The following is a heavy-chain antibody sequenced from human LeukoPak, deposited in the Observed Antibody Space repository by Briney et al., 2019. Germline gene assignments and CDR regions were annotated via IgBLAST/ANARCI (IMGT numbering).Heavy chain of an antibody. CDR1: GFTFSDSA. CDR2: ISYDGSNK. D-gene: IGHD3-3*01. J-gene: IGHJ4*02. V-gene: IGHV3-30*04. CDR3: ARSPHYYDFWSGSYYFDY. Sequence: GRSLRLSCAASGFTFSDSAMHWVRQAPGKGLQWVAIISYDGSNKFYTDSVKGRFTISRDNSKNTLYLQMNSLRAEDTAVYYCARSPHYYDFWSGSYYFDYWGQGTLVTVS.